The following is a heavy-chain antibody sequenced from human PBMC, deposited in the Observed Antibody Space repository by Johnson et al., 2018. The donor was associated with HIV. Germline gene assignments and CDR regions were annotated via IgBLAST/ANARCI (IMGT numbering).Heavy chain of an antibody. CDR3: TVHSGERTDHDAFDI. CDR1: GFTFSGSA. V-gene: IGHV3-73*02. CDR2: IRSKANSYAT. D-gene: IGHD1-26*01. J-gene: IGHJ3*02. Sequence: MLLVESGGGLVQPGGSLKLSCAASGFTFSGSAMHWVRQASGKGLEWVGRIRSKANSYATASAASVKGRFTISRDDSKNTAYLQMNSLKTEDTAVYYCTVHSGERTDHDAFDIWGQGTMVTVSS.